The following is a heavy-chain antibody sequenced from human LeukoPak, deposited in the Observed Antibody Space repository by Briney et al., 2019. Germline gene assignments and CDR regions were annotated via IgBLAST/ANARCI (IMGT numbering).Heavy chain of an antibody. Sequence: GGSLRLSCAAFGFTFSSYAMSWVRQAPGKGLEWVSAISGSGGSTYYADSVKGRFTISRDNSKNTLYLQMNSLRAEDTAVYYCAKNYDSSGYRYYYYGMDVWGQGTTVTVSS. D-gene: IGHD3-22*01. V-gene: IGHV3-23*01. CDR1: GFTFSSYA. J-gene: IGHJ6*02. CDR3: AKNYDSSGYRYYYYGMDV. CDR2: ISGSGGST.